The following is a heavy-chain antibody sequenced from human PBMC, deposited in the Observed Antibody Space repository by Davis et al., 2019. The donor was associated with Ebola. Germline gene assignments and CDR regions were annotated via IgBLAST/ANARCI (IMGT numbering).Heavy chain of an antibody. V-gene: IGHV3-66*01. Sequence: PGGSLRLSCAASGFTVSDNHMNWVRQAPGKGLEWVSVVYTGGNTYYADSVKGRFTISRDNSKNTLHLQMNSLRAEDTAVYYCAREGRYYDSSGYYYVQSMYFFDYWGQGALVTVSS. CDR1: GFTVSDNH. J-gene: IGHJ4*02. CDR3: AREGRYYDSSGYYYVQSMYFFDY. CDR2: VYTGGNT. D-gene: IGHD3-22*01.